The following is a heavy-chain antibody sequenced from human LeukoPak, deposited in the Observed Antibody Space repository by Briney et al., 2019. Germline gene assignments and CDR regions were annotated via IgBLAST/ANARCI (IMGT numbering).Heavy chain of an antibody. CDR1: GFTFSSYD. J-gene: IGHJ4*02. CDR2: ISSSSSPI. V-gene: IGHV3-48*02. Sequence: GGSLRLSCAASGFTFSSYDMHWVRQAPGKGLEWLSYISSSSSPIYYADSVKGRFTFSRDNAKNSLYLQMNSLRDEDTGVYYCARVNWNDVGSFDYWGQGTLVTVSS. CDR3: ARVNWNDVGSFDY. D-gene: IGHD1-20*01.